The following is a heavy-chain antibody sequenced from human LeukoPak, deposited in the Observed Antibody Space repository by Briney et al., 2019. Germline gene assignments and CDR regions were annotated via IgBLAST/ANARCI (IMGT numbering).Heavy chain of an antibody. Sequence: GGSLRLSCAASGFTFSSYSMNWVRQAPGKGLEWVSSISSSSSYIYYADSVKGRFTISRDNAKNSLYLQMNSLRAEDTAVYYCARDLGAWAFDIWGQGTTVTVSS. V-gene: IGHV3-21*01. J-gene: IGHJ3*02. CDR1: GFTFSSYS. CDR2: ISSSSSYI. CDR3: ARDLGAWAFDI.